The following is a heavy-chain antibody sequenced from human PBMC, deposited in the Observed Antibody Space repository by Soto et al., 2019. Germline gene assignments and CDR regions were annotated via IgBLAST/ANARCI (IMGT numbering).Heavy chain of an antibody. D-gene: IGHD6-19*01. Sequence: GGALGLCSAASGFTFSSPAMIVVRQAVGEGLEWGSAISGSSGRTYNADSVKGRFTSSRDNSKNPLYLQMNSLRAEDTAGYYCAKSGIIAVAALSDYWGRGTLVTVSA. CDR2: ISGSSGRT. CDR3: AKSGIIAVAALSDY. CDR1: GFTFSSPA. J-gene: IGHJ4*02. V-gene: IGHV3-23*01.